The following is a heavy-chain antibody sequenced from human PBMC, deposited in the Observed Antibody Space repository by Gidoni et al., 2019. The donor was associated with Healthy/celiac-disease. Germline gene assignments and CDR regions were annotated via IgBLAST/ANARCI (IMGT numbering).Heavy chain of an antibody. Sequence: EVQLVESGGGLVKPGGSLRLSCAASGFTFSSYSMNWVRQAPGKGLEWVSSISSSSSYIYYADSVKGRFTISRDNAKNSLYLQMNSLRAEDTAVYYCARDSANNYYDSSGYPYFDYWGQGTLVTVSS. V-gene: IGHV3-21*01. CDR3: ARDSANNYYDSSGYPYFDY. J-gene: IGHJ4*02. CDR2: ISSSSSYI. D-gene: IGHD3-22*01. CDR1: GFTFSSYS.